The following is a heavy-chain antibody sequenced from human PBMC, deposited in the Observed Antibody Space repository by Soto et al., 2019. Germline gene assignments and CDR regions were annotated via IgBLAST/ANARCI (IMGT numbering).Heavy chain of an antibody. CDR2: IIPIFGTA. Sequence: GGTISDHGSRWVRKAPGQGLEWMGGIIPIFGTANYAQKFQGRVTITADESTSTAYMELSSLRSEDTAVYYCARGASGDYFDYWGQGTLVTVSS. J-gene: IGHJ4*02. CDR1: GGTISDHG. V-gene: IGHV1-69*01. CDR3: ARGASGDYFDY.